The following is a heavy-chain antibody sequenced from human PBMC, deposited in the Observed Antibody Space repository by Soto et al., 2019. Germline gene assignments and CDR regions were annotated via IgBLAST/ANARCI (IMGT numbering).Heavy chain of an antibody. D-gene: IGHD2-2*01. V-gene: IGHV4-4*02. CDR1: GGSISSNKW. CDR2: IYHSGST. CDR3: ARDDHIVVVPTSLGAMDV. J-gene: IGHJ6*02. Sequence: LSLTCAVYGGSISSNKWWGWVRQPPGKGLEWIGEIYHSGSTNYNPSLKSRVTISLDKSKNQFSLKLTSVTAADSAVYYCARDDHIVVVPTSLGAMDVWGQGTTVTVSS.